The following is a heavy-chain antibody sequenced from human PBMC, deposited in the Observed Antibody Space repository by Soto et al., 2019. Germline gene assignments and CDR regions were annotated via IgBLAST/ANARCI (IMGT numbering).Heavy chain of an antibody. CDR3: AKATATGGGAFDI. CDR1: GFIWRSYD. CDR2: LFVHDRT. J-gene: IGHJ3*02. V-gene: IGHV3-23*01. Sequence: GGSLRLSSAASGFIWRSYDMSWVLQGPGKRLEWVPTLFVHDRTLYVESVKGRFTIYRDSPQNTVYLQMNSLTAGDTALYHCAKATATGGGAFDICGQGTMVTVSS. D-gene: IGHD2-8*02.